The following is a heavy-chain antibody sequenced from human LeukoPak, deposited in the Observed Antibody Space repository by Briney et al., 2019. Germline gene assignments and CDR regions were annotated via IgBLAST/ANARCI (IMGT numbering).Heavy chain of an antibody. V-gene: IGHV3-53*01. CDR3: ARAKRGYSYILEY. D-gene: IGHD5-18*01. J-gene: IGHJ4*02. Sequence: PGGSLRLSCAASGFTVSDAYMTWVRHTPGKGLEWVSVIHGGGDTGYADSVKGRFIISRDNSKNTLYLQMNSLKVEDTAVYYCARAKRGYSYILEYWGQGTLVTVSS. CDR1: GFTVSDAY. CDR2: IHGGGDT.